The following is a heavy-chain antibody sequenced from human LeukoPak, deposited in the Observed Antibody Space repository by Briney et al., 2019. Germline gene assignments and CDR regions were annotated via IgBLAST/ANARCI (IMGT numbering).Heavy chain of an antibody. CDR2: INPDSGGT. V-gene: IGHV1-2*02. D-gene: IGHD3-9*01. J-gene: IGHJ4*02. Sequence: GASVKVSCKASGYTFTGYYIHWVRQAPGQGLEYMGWINPDSGGTNFAQKFQGRVTMTRDTSISTAYMEMSRLRSDDTALYYCARGGFFAWSYYCDYWGQGTLVTVSS. CDR3: ARGGFFAWSYYCDY. CDR1: GYTFTGYY.